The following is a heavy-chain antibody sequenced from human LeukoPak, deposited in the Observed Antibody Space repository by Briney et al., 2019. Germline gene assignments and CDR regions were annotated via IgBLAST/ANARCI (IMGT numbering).Heavy chain of an antibody. Sequence: GGSLRLSCAASGFTFSNYWMNWVRQAPGKGLEWVSNIKQDGNEKYYVDSVKGRFTISRDNAKNSLYLQMNSLRVEDTAVYYCAKPITVSGATDGFDIWGQRTMVTVSS. V-gene: IGHV3-7*01. J-gene: IGHJ3*02. CDR3: AKPITVSGATDGFDI. D-gene: IGHD3-3*01. CDR2: IKQDGNEK. CDR1: GFTFSNYW.